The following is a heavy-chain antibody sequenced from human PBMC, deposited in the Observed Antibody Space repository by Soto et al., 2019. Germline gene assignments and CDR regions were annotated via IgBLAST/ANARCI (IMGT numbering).Heavy chain of an antibody. V-gene: IGHV3-30*18. CDR2: ISYDGSNK. D-gene: IGHD3-10*01. J-gene: IGHJ4*02. CDR3: AKDSGGTAILWFGELSGYFDY. Sequence: QVQLVESGGGVVQPGRSLRLSCAASGFTFSSYGMHWVRQAPGKGLEWVAVISYDGSNKYYADSVKGRFTISRDNSKNTLYLQMNSLRAEDTAVYYCAKDSGGTAILWFGELSGYFDYWGQGTLVTVSS. CDR1: GFTFSSYG.